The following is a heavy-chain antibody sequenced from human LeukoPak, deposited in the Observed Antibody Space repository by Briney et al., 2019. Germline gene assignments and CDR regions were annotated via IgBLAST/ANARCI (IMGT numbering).Heavy chain of an antibody. CDR3: ARDPDPMPSSGYYYYGMDV. V-gene: IGHV3-23*01. CDR1: GFTFSSYA. Sequence: PGGSLRLSCAASGFTFSSYAMSWVRQAPGKGLEWVSTISVSGGSTYYADSVKGRFTISRDNSKNTLYLQVNSLRAEDTAVYYCARDPDPMPSSGYYYYGMDVWGQGTTVTVSS. D-gene: IGHD3-22*01. J-gene: IGHJ6*02. CDR2: ISVSGGST.